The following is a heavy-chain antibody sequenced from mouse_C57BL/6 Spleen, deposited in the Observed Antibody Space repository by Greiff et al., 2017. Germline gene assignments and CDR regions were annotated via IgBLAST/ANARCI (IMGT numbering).Heavy chain of an antibody. V-gene: IGHV1-64*01. CDR2: IHPNSGST. J-gene: IGHJ3*01. D-gene: IGHD2-4*01. CDR3: ASPRIYYDYDAWFAY. Sequence: VQLQQPGAELVKPGASVKLSCKASGYTFTSYWMHWVKQRPGQGLEWIGMIHPNSGSTNYNEKFKSKATLTVDKSSSTAYMQLSSLTSEDSAVYYCASPRIYYDYDAWFAYWGQGTLVTVSA. CDR1: GYTFTSYW.